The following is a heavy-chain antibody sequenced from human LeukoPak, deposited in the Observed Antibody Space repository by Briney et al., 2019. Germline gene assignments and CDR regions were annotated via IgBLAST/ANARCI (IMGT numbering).Heavy chain of an antibody. CDR1: GFTVSSNY. D-gene: IGHD3-9*01. CDR2: IYSGGST. V-gene: IGHV3-66*01. Sequence: PGGSLRPSCADSGFTVSSNYMRWVRQAPGKGLEWVSVIYSGGSTHYADSVKGRFTISRDNSKNTLYLQMNSLRAEDTAVYYCARDRLHYDSLTGYPADWGQGTLVTVSS. CDR3: ARDRLHYDSLTGYPAD. J-gene: IGHJ4*02.